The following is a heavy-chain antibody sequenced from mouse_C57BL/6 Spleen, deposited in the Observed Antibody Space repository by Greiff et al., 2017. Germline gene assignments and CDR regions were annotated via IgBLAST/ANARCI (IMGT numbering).Heavy chain of an antibody. CDR1: GYTFTSYT. CDR3: AKCLPYGNYAMDY. J-gene: IGHJ4*01. Sequence: VQLQQSGAELARPGASVKMSCKASGYTFTSYTMHWVKQRPGQGLEWIGYINPSSGYTKYNQKFKDKATLTADKSSSTAYMQLSSLTSEDSAVYYCAKCLPYGNYAMDYWGQGTSVTVSS. D-gene: IGHD2-10*02. V-gene: IGHV1-4*01. CDR2: INPSSGYT.